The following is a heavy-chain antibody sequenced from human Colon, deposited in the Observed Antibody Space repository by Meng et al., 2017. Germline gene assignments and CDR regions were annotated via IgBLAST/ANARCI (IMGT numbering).Heavy chain of an antibody. CDR3: ARESTYYYDSSGYFFDY. V-gene: IGHV3-21*01. CDR1: GFTFSSYS. D-gene: IGHD3-22*01. J-gene: IGHJ4*02. Sequence: GGSLRPSCAASGFTFSSYSMNWVRQAPGKGLEWVSSISSSSSYIYYADSVKGRFTISRDNAKNSLYLQMNSLRAEDTAVYYCARESTYYYDSSGYFFDYWGQGTLVTVSS. CDR2: ISSSSSYI.